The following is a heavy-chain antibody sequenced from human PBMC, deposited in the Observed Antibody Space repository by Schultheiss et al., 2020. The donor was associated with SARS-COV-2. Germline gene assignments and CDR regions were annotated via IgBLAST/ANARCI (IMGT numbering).Heavy chain of an antibody. V-gene: IGHV1-18*01. J-gene: IGHJ4*02. D-gene: IGHD6-19*01. CDR1: GGTFSSYA. Sequence: GGSLRLSCKASGGTFSSYAISWVRQAPGQGFEWMGWISGYNGYTDYAQKLQGRVTMTTDTSTSTAYMELRSLRSDDTAVYYCAKYRGWYARPPLLFDYWGQGILVTVSS. CDR2: ISGYNGYT. CDR3: AKYRGWYARPPLLFDY.